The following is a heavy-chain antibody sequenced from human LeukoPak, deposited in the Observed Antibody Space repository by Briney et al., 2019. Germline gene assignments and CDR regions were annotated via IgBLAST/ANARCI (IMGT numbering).Heavy chain of an antibody. CDR2: ISGSGGST. CDR3: AKGPQIGTYYDSSGYIP. D-gene: IGHD3-22*01. Sequence: QPGGPLRLSCAASGFTFSNYAITWVRQAPGKGLEWVSIISGSGGSTYYADSVKGRFTISRDNSKNTLYLQMSSLRAEDTAVYYCAKGPQIGTYYDSSGYIPWGQGTMVTVSS. J-gene: IGHJ3*01. CDR1: GFTFSNYA. V-gene: IGHV3-23*01.